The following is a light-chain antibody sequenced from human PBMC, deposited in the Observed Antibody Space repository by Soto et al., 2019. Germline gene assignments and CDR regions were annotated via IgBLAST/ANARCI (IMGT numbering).Light chain of an antibody. CDR3: MQALQTPWT. CDR2: LGS. V-gene: IGKV2-28*01. CDR1: PSLLHSNGYTY. Sequence: DLVMTQSPLSLPVTPGEPASISCRSSPSLLHSNGYTYLDWYLQKPWQSPQLLIYLGSYRASGVPDRFSGSGSGTDFTLKSSRVEAEDVGVYYCMQALQTPWTVGQGTKVQIK. J-gene: IGKJ1*01.